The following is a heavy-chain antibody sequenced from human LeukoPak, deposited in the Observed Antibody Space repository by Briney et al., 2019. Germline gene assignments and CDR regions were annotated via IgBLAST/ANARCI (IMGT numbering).Heavy chain of an antibody. J-gene: IGHJ4*02. CDR2: ISYDGSNE. CDR1: RFTLSSYV. D-gene: IGHD3-22*01. CDR3: ARDLISSGYYHPFDY. Sequence: PGRSLRLSCAASRFTLSSYVMHWVRQAPGKGLEWVAVISYDGSNEYYADSVKGRFTISRDNSKNTLYLQMNSLRAEDTAVYYCARDLISSGYYHPFDYWGQGTLVTVSS. V-gene: IGHV3-30*14.